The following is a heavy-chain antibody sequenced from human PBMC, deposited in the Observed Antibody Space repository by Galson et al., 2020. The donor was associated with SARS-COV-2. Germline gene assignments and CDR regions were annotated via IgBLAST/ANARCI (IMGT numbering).Heavy chain of an antibody. Sequence: ASETLSLTCAVSGGSISSGGYSWSWIRQPPGKGLEWIGYIYHSGSTYYNPSLKRRVTISVDRSKNQFSLKLSSVTAADTAVYYCARGGGILTGYIKFDYWGQGTLVTVSS. J-gene: IGHJ4*02. CDR1: GGSISSGGYS. CDR2: IYHSGST. V-gene: IGHV4-30-2*01. D-gene: IGHD3-9*01. CDR3: ARGGGILTGYIKFDY.